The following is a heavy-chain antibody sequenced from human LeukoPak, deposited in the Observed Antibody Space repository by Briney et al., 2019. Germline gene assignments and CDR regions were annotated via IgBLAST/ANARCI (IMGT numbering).Heavy chain of an antibody. Sequence: GGSLRLSCAASGFTFSSYGMHWVRQAPGQGLEWMGIINPSGGSTSYAQKFQGRVTMTRDTSTSTVYMELSSLRSEDTAVYYCARGSSWYAGYWGQGTLVTVSS. CDR3: ARGSSWYAGY. D-gene: IGHD6-13*01. CDR2: INPSGGST. CDR1: GFTFSSYG. V-gene: IGHV1-46*01. J-gene: IGHJ4*02.